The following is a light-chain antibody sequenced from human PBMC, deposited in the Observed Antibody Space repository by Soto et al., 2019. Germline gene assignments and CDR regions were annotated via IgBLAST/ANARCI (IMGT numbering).Light chain of an antibody. J-gene: IGKJ1*01. V-gene: IGKV3-15*01. CDR1: QSVSSN. Sequence: IVITESPCTMSEYTGESVTLSCRASQSVSSNLAWYQQKPGQAPSLLIYGAFTRDTGIPARFSGTGSGTEFTLTISRLQSEDFALYYCQQYNGYPRTFGQGTKVDIK. CDR2: GAF. CDR3: QQYNGYPRT.